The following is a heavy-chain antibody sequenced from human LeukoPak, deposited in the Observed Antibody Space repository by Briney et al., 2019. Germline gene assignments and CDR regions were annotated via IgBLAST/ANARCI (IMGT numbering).Heavy chain of an antibody. Sequence: GGSLRLSCSASGFPFDTYWMSWVRQAPGKGLEWVANIKHDESEESYVDSVKGRFTISRDNAQKSLYLQMKSLRAEDTAVYYCARISVHYGDLFDCWGQGTLVTVSS. D-gene: IGHD4-17*01. CDR2: IKHDESEE. CDR3: ARISVHYGDLFDC. J-gene: IGHJ4*02. V-gene: IGHV3-7*05. CDR1: GFPFDTYW.